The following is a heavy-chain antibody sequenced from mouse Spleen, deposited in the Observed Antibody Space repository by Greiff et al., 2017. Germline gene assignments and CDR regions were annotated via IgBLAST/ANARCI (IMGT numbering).Heavy chain of an antibody. J-gene: IGHJ3*01. Sequence: EVQLQQSGPELVKPGASVQIPCKASGYTFTDYNMDWVKQSHGKSLEWIGDINPNNGGTIYNQKFKGKATLTVDKSSSTAYMELRSLTSEDTAVYYCARKGEWGYDWFAYWGQGTLVTVSA. CDR1: GYTFTDYN. CDR3: ARKGEWGYDWFAY. CDR2: INPNNGGT. D-gene: IGHD2-2*01. V-gene: IGHV1-18*01.